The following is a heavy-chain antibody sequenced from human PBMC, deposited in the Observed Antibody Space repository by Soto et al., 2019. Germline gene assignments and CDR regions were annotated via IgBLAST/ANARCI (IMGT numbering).Heavy chain of an antibody. Sequence: EVQLLESGGGLVQPGGSLRLSCAASGFTFSNYAMSWVRQAPGKGLEWVSGIEADGSATYYADSVKGRFTISRDNSRKTLELQMNSLRAEDTAVYYCAKDRMNHNSVCDPFDIWGQGTMVIVSS. V-gene: IGHV3-23*03. CDR2: IEADGSAT. D-gene: IGHD1-20*01. CDR3: AKDRMNHNSVCDPFDI. CDR1: GFTFSNYA. J-gene: IGHJ3*02.